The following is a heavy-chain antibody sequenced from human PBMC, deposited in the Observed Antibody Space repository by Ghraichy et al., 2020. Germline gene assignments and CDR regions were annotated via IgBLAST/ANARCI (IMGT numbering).Heavy chain of an antibody. CDR1: GFTFSSYS. CDR2: ISSSSSYI. Sequence: LSLTCAASGFTFSSYSMNWVRQAPGKGLEWVSSISSSSSYIYYADSVKGRFTISRDNAKNSLYLQMNSLRAEDTAVYYCARDYLPGTMNAFDIWGQGTMVTVSS. V-gene: IGHV3-21*01. CDR3: ARDYLPGTMNAFDI. D-gene: IGHD1-1*01. J-gene: IGHJ3*02.